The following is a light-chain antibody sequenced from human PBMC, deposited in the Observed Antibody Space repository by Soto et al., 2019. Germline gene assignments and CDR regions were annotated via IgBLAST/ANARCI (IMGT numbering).Light chain of an antibody. CDR2: GAS. CDR1: QRVSSGY. J-gene: IGKJ2*01. Sequence: EIVLTQSPGTLSLSPGERATLSCRASQRVSSGYLAWYQQKPGQAPRLLIFGASRRATGIPDRFSGGGSGTDFALTISRLEPEDFAVYYCQRYGSSPPYTFGQGTKLEIK. CDR3: QRYGSSPPYT. V-gene: IGKV3-20*01.